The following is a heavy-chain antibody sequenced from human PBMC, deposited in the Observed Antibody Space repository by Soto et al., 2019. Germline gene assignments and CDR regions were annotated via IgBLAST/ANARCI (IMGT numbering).Heavy chain of an antibody. Sequence: QVQMVESGGGVVQPGRSLRLSCAASGFSFENYGMHWVRQAPGRGLEWVAIIWYDGSLQYYAAAVKGRFTIYRDNSKNTLYLEMNSLRDEDTAVYYCANLWGDDYNLGQDYNGMDVWGQGTTVIVSS. V-gene: IGHV3-33*06. CDR1: GFSFENYG. CDR2: IWYDGSLQ. D-gene: IGHD4-4*01. CDR3: ANLWGDDYNLGQDYNGMDV. J-gene: IGHJ6*02.